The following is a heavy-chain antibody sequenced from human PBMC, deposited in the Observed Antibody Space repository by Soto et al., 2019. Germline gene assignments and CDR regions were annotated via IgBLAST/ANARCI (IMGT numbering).Heavy chain of an antibody. D-gene: IGHD6-19*01. CDR2: IKQDGSEK. Sequence: EVQLVESGGGLVQPGGSLRLSCAASGFTVSSYWMSWVRQAPGKGLEWVANIKQDGSEKYYVDSVKGRFTISGDNAKNSLYLQMNSLRAEDTAVYYCAREEADSSADLIDTWGQGTLVTVSS. CDR1: GFTVSSYW. CDR3: AREEADSSADLIDT. J-gene: IGHJ5*02. V-gene: IGHV3-7*01.